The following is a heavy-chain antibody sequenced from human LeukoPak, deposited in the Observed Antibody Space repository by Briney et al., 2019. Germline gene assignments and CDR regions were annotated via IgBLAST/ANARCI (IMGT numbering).Heavy chain of an antibody. Sequence: GGSLRLSCAASGFTFSSYWMSWVRQAPGKGVEWVANIKQDGSEKNYVDSGKGRFTSARDNAKNSRYQQMNSLRGEDTAVYYCARAGQEWFGELGFDYWGQGTLVPVSS. D-gene: IGHD3-10*01. J-gene: IGHJ4*02. CDR3: ARAGQEWFGELGFDY. V-gene: IGHV3-7*01. CDR1: GFTFSSYW. CDR2: IKQDGSEK.